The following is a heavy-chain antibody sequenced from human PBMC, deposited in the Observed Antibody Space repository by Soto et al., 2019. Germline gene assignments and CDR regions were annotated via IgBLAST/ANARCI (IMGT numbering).Heavy chain of an antibody. D-gene: IGHD3-10*01. CDR1: GGTFSSYA. CDR2: IIPILGTA. J-gene: IGHJ6*02. Sequence: ASVKVSCKASGGTFSSYAISWVRQAPGQGLEWMGGIIPILGTANYAQKFQGRVTITADESTSTAYMELSSLRSEDTAVYYCARGKRGDYYGSGSHPARYYYYGMDVWGQGTTVTVSS. CDR3: ARGKRGDYYGSGSHPARYYYYGMDV. V-gene: IGHV1-69*13.